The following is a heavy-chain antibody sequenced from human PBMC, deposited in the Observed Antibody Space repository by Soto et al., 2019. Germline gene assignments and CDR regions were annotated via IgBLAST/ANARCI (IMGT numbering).Heavy chain of an antibody. J-gene: IGHJ5*02. CDR2: IYYSGST. CDR1: GGSISSYY. V-gene: IGHV4-59*01. CDR3: ARDRGMSYDFWSGYQNWFDP. D-gene: IGHD3-3*01. Sequence: SETLSLTCTVSGGSISSYYWSWIRQPPGKGLEWIGYIYYSGSTNYNPSLKSRVTISVDTSKNQFSLKLSSVTAADTAVYYCARDRGMSYDFWSGYQNWFDPWGQGTLVTVSS.